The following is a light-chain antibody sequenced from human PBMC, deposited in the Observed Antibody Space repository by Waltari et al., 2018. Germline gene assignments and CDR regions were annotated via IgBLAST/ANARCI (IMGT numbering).Light chain of an antibody. Sequence: IQLTQSTSSLSASLGDRVTITCRASQGINTALAWYQQKPGKAPNLLIYDASNLESGVPARFSGSGSGTDFSLTISSLQPEDFATYYCQQFISYPRTFGGGTKVEIK. V-gene: IGKV1-13*02. CDR1: QGINTA. J-gene: IGKJ4*01. CDR3: QQFISYPRT. CDR2: DAS.